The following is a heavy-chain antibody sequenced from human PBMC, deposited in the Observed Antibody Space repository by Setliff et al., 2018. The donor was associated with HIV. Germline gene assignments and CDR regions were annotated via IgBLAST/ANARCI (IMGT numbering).Heavy chain of an antibody. J-gene: IGHJ3*02. V-gene: IGHV4-4*07. CDR1: GGSISSYY. Sequence: SETLSLTCTVSGGSISSYYWSWIRQPAGKGLGWIGRIYISGSTNYSPSLNSRVTMSVDTSKNQFSLRLSSVTAADTAVYYCARVGLYCSGGSCYSSAFDIWGQGTMVTVSS. D-gene: IGHD2-15*01. CDR3: ARVGLYCSGGSCYSSAFDI. CDR2: IYISGST.